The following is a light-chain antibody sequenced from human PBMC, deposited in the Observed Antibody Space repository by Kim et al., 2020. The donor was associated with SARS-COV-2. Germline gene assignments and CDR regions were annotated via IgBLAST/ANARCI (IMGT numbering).Light chain of an antibody. J-gene: IGLJ1*01. CDR3: QSCDASLSAYV. CDR1: CSTLGAGYD. V-gene: IGLV1-40*01. CDR2: ENN. Sequence: QRVPIPCTGSCSTLGAGYDVPCSQQLPGTAPNLLIYENNNRPSGVPGRFSGSKSGTSASLSITGRQAEDEADYYCQSCDASLSAYVFGTGTKVTVL.